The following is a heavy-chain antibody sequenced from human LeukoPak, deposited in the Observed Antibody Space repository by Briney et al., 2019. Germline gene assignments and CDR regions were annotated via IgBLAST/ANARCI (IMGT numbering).Heavy chain of an antibody. CDR2: IKQDGSEK. V-gene: IGHV3-7*01. J-gene: IGHJ4*02. CDR1: GFTFSSYW. Sequence: GGSLRLSCAASGFTFSSYWMSWVCQAPGKGLEWVANIKQDGSEKYYVDSVKGRFTISRDNAKNSLNLQMNSLRAEDTAVYYCAGGLPRYYVWGSYRPPYYFDYWGQGTLVTVSS. D-gene: IGHD3-16*02. CDR3: AGGLPRYYVWGSYRPPYYFDY.